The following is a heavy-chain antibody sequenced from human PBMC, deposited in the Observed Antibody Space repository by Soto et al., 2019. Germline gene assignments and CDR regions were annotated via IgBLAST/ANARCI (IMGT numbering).Heavy chain of an antibody. D-gene: IGHD3-10*01. CDR3: AYGSGSYLHYFEY. CDR2: VDPEESET. J-gene: IGHJ4*02. CDR1: GYTFTDHY. V-gene: IGHV1-69-2*01. Sequence: GASVKVSCKVSGYTFTDHYVHWVQQAPGKGLEWLGLVDPEESETIYAEKFQGRVTRTADTSTDTAYLELRSLRSEDTGVYYCAYGSGSYLHYFEYWGQGTLVTVSS.